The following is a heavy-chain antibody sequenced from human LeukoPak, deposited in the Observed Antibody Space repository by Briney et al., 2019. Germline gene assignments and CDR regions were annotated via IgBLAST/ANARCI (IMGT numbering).Heavy chain of an antibody. J-gene: IGHJ5*02. CDR2: INPNSGGT. D-gene: IGHD2-2*01. V-gene: IGHV1-2*02. Sequence: ASVKVSXKASGYTFTGYYMHWVRQAPGQGLEWIGWINPNSGGTNYAQKFQGRVTMTRDTSISTAYMELSRLRSDDTAVYYCARVLPAARRTPPANWFDPWGQGTLVTVSS. CDR1: GYTFTGYY. CDR3: ARVLPAARRTPPANWFDP.